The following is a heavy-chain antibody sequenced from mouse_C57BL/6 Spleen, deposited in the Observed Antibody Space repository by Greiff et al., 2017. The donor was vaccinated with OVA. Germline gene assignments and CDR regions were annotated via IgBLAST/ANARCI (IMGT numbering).Heavy chain of an antibody. J-gene: IGHJ2*01. CDR3: ARSRVATDY. Sequence: QVQLQQPGAELVKPGASVKLSCKASCYTFTSYWMQWVKQRPGQGLERIGEIDPSDSYTNYNQKFKGKATLTVDTSSSTAYMQLSSLTSEDSAVYYCARSRVATDYWGKGTTLTVSS. CDR1: CYTFTSYW. D-gene: IGHD1-1*01. CDR2: IDPSDSYT. V-gene: IGHV1-50*01.